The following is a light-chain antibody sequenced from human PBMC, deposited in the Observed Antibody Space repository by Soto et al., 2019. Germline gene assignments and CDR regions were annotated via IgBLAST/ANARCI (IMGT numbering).Light chain of an antibody. Sequence: QSLLTKPASVSGSPGQSITISCTGPSSDVVSYNLVSWYQQHPGKAPKLMIYEASKRPSGISNRFSGSKSGNAASLTISGLQAEDEADYYCSSYTSSSSYVFGTGTNVTVL. CDR1: SSDVVSYNL. CDR3: SSYTSSSSYV. CDR2: EAS. J-gene: IGLJ1*01. V-gene: IGLV2-14*02.